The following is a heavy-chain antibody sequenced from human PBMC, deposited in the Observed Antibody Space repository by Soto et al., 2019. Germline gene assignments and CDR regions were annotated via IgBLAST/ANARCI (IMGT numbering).Heavy chain of an antibody. CDR2: IYYSGST. CDR3: ARDLLGTAEGYYGMDV. CDR1: GGSISIYY. J-gene: IGHJ6*02. V-gene: IGHV4-59*01. D-gene: IGHD1-1*01. Sequence: SETLSLTCTVSGGSISIYYWSWIRHPPGKGLEWIGYIYYSGSTNYNPSLKSRVTISVDTSKNQFSLKLSSVTAADTAVYYCARDLLGTAEGYYGMDVWGQGTTVTVSS.